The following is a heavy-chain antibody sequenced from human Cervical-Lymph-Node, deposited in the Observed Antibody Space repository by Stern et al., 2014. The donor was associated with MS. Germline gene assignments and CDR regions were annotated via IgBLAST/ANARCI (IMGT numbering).Heavy chain of an antibody. Sequence: DQLVESGAEVKKPGASVKVSCKASGYSFTGYYMHWVRQAPGQGLEWMGRINPNSGDTDYAQKFQGRVTMTRDTSISTAYMELSRLRSDDTAVYYCATIQWLPLYYFDYWGQGTLVTVSS. V-gene: IGHV1-2*06. CDR3: ATIQWLPLYYFDY. CDR2: INPNSGDT. J-gene: IGHJ4*02. D-gene: IGHD6-19*01. CDR1: GYSFTGYY.